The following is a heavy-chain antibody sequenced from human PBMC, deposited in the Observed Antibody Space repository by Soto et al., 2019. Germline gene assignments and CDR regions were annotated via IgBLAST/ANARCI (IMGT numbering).Heavy chain of an antibody. Sequence: EVQLVESGGGLVKPGGSLRLSCAASGFTFSSYSMNWVRQAPVKGLEWVSSISSSSRYIYYADSVKGRFTISRDNAKNSLYLQMNSLRAEDTAVYYCASAGLSIAAKKSPGYWGQGTLVTVSS. CDR2: ISSSSRYI. CDR3: ASAGLSIAAKKSPGY. V-gene: IGHV3-21*01. D-gene: IGHD6-6*01. CDR1: GFTFSSYS. J-gene: IGHJ4*02.